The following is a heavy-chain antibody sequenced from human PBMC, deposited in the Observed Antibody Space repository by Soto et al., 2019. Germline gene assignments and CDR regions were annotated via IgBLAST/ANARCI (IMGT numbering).Heavy chain of an antibody. CDR2: ISHTGGAK. Sequence: GGSLRLSCAASGFSFRDYFMSWIRQAPGKGLEWVSYISHTGGAKNYADSVRGRFTISRDNANNSLYLQLSSLRADVKAVYYSAIYGFYYRPLFCYLWGR. CDR3: AIYGFYYRPLFCYL. V-gene: IGHV3-11*04. D-gene: IGHD3-22*01. J-gene: IGHJ2*01. CDR1: GFSFRDYF.